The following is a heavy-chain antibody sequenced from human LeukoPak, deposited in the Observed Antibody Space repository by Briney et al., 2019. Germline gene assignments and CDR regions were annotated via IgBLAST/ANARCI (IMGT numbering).Heavy chain of an antibody. CDR3: ARDVYYYGSGTSPDY. CDR1: GYTFTGHY. CDR2: INPNTGGT. V-gene: IGHV1-2*02. Sequence: GASVRVSCKASGYTFTGHYIHWVRQAPGQGLEWMGWINPNTGGTNYAQKLQGRVTMTRDTSFNTAYMELSSLRSDDTAVYYCARDVYYYGSGTSPDYWGQGTLVTVSS. J-gene: IGHJ4*02. D-gene: IGHD3-10*01.